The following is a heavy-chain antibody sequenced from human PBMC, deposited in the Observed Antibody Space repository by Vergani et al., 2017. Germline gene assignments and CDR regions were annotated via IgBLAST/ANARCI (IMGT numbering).Heavy chain of an antibody. CDR2: INSDGDRA. CDR1: GFTFSRYW. Sequence: EVQLVESGGDLVQPGGSLRLSCAASGFTFSRYWMHWVRQAPGKGLVWVSRINSDGDRAAYADSVKGRFTISRDNAKNTLYLNMTSVRAEDTAVYYCARVEVAATLIDSYYYMDVWGKGTTVTVSS. J-gene: IGHJ6*03. V-gene: IGHV3-74*01. D-gene: IGHD6-19*01. CDR3: ARVEVAATLIDSYYYMDV.